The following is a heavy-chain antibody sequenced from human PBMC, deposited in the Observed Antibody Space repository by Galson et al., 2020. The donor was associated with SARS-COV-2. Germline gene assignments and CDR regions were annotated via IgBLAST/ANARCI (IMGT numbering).Heavy chain of an antibody. CDR3: ARVWVPCSSTSCYTGSWYFDL. J-gene: IGHJ2*01. V-gene: IGHV4-34*01. CDR2: INHSGST. D-gene: IGHD2-2*02. CDR1: GGSFSGYY. Sequence: SETLSLTCAVYGGSFSGYYWSWIRQPPGKGLEWIGEINHSGSTNYNPSLKSRVTISVDTSKNQFSLKLSSVTAADTAVYYCARVWVPCSSTSCYTGSWYFDLWGRGTLVTVSS.